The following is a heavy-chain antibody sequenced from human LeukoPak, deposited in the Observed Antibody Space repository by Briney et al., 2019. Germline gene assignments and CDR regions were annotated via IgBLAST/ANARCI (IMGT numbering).Heavy chain of an antibody. J-gene: IGHJ2*01. CDR3: ARPATPYYDFWSGYYSDYWYFDL. CDR2: IYYSGST. V-gene: IGHV4-59*01. CDR1: GGSISSYY. Sequence: SETLSLTCTVSGGSISSYYWSWIRQPPGKGLEWIGYIYYSGSTDYNPSLKSRVTISVDTSKNQFSLKLSSVTAADSAVYYCARPATPYYDFWSGYYSDYWYFDLWGRGTLVTVSS. D-gene: IGHD3-3*01.